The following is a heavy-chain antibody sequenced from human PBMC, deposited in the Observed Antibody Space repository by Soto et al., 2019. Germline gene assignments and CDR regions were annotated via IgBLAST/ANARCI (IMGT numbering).Heavy chain of an antibody. CDR3: ARARIDY. J-gene: IGHJ4*02. Sequence: EVQLLESGGGLVQPGGSLRLSCAVSGFIFSDYWMTWVRQAPGKGLEWVANINREGSEKYYVDSVKGRFTISRDNSKNALYLQMISLRSEDTALYYCARARIDYWGRGTLITVSS. V-gene: IGHV3-7*03. CDR1: GFIFSDYW. CDR2: INREGSEK.